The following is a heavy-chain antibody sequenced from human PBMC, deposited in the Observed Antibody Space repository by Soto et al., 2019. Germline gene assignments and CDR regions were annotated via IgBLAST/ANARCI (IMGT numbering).Heavy chain of an antibody. V-gene: IGHV3-30-3*01. J-gene: IGHJ3*02. D-gene: IGHD1-26*01. CDR2: ISYDGSNK. Sequence: LRLSCAASGFTFSNYAMHWVRQAPGKGLEWVAVISYDGSNKYYADSVKGRFTISRDNSKNTLYLQMNSLRAEDTAVYYCARDQGATYAFDIWGQGTMVTVSS. CDR1: GFTFSNYA. CDR3: ARDQGATYAFDI.